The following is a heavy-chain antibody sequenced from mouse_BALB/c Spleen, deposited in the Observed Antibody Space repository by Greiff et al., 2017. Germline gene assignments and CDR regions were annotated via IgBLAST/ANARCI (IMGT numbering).Heavy chain of an antibody. V-gene: IGHV2-6-7*01. Sequence: QVQLKESGPGLVAPSQSLSITCTVSGFSLTGYGVNWVRQPPGKGLEWLGMIWGDGSTDYNSALKSRLSISKDNSKSQVFLKMNSLQTDDTARYYCARDGGQLRSNWYFDDWGEGTTVTVSS. J-gene: IGHJ1*01. CDR1: GFSLTGYG. CDR3: ARDGGQLRSNWYFDD. D-gene: IGHD1-3*01. CDR2: IWGDGST.